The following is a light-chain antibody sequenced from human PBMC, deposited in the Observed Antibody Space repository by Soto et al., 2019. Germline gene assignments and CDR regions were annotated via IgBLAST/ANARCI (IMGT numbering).Light chain of an antibody. CDR3: GSWDSSLSAYV. V-gene: IGLV1-51*01. CDR2: DYN. Sequence: QSVLTQPPSVPAAPGQKVTISCSGSSSNIGGNSVSWYQQLPGTAPKLLIYDYNKRPSGIPDRFSGSKSGTSATLGITGFQTGDEADYYCGSWDSSLSAYVFGTGTKVTVL. J-gene: IGLJ1*01. CDR1: SSNIGGNS.